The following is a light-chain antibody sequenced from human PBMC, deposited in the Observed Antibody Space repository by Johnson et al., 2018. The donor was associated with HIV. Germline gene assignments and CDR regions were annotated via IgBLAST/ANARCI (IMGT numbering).Light chain of an antibody. CDR3: GTWDSSLSAL. CDR1: SSNIGNNY. CDR2: DNN. Sequence: QSVLTHPPSVSAAPGQKVTISCSGSSSNIGNNYVSWYQQLPGTAPKLLIYDNNKRPSGIPDRFSGSKSGTSATLGITGLQTGDEADYYCGTWDSSLSALFATVTKVTVL. V-gene: IGLV1-51*01. J-gene: IGLJ1*01.